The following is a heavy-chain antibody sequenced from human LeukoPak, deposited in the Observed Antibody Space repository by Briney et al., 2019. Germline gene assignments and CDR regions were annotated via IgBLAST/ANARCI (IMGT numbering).Heavy chain of an antibody. D-gene: IGHD3-16*01. CDR3: ARKAPSKGEFDY. CDR2: INHSGST. Sequence: SETLSLTCAVYGGSFSGYYWSWIRQPPGKGLEWIGEINHSGSTNYNPSLKSRVTMSVDTSKNQSSLKLSSVTAVDTAVYYCARKAPSKGEFDYWGQGTLVTVSS. J-gene: IGHJ4*02. CDR1: GGSFSGYY. V-gene: IGHV4-34*01.